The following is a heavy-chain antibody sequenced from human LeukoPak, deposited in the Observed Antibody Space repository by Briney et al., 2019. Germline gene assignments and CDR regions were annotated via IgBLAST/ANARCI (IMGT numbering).Heavy chain of an antibody. J-gene: IGHJ4*02. D-gene: IGHD6-13*01. CDR3: ARGVYIAAAQYGY. CDR2: IYCSGTT. CDR1: AGSISSHF. V-gene: IGHV4-59*11. Sequence: SETLSLTCIVPAGSISSHFWRWIRQPPGKGLGWIGYIYCSGTTNYNPSLKSRVTISVDTSKNQFSLKLSSVTAADTAVYYCARGVYIAAAQYGYWGQGTLVTVSS.